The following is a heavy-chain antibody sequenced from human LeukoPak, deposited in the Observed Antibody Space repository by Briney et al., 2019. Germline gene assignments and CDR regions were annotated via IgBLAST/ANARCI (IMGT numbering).Heavy chain of an antibody. Sequence: ASVKVSCKASGYTFTSYDINWVRQATGQGLEWMGWMNPNSGNTGYAQKFQGRVTITRNTSISTAYMELSSLRSEDTAVYYCAMLYSCYDMGWDYWGQGTLVTVSS. D-gene: IGHD5-12*01. CDR2: MNPNSGNT. CDR3: AMLYSCYDMGWDY. J-gene: IGHJ4*02. CDR1: GYTFTSYD. V-gene: IGHV1-8*03.